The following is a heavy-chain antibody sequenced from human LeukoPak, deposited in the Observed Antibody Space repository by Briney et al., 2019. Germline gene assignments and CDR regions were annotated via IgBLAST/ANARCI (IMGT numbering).Heavy chain of an antibody. Sequence: ETLSLTCTVSGGSVSSGSYYWSWIRQPPGKGLEWIGYIYYSGSTNYNPSLKSRVTISVDTSKNQFSLKLSSVTAADTAVYYCASPASITDVGGFDYWGQGTLVTVSS. J-gene: IGHJ4*02. CDR1: GGSVSSGSYY. CDR3: ASPASITDVGGFDY. D-gene: IGHD3-10*01. CDR2: IYYSGST. V-gene: IGHV4-61*01.